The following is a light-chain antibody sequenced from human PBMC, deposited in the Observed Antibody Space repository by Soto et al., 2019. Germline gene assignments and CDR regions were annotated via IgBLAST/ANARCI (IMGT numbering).Light chain of an antibody. CDR2: EVS. J-gene: IGLJ1*01. Sequence: SALTQPASVSGSPGQSITISCTGTNNDVGGYNYVSCYQQHPGKAPELMIYEVSHRPSGVSNRFSGSKSDNTASLTISGLQAEDEADYYCSSYTSISTLYVFGTGTKVTVL. V-gene: IGLV2-14*01. CDR1: NNDVGGYNY. CDR3: SSYTSISTLYV.